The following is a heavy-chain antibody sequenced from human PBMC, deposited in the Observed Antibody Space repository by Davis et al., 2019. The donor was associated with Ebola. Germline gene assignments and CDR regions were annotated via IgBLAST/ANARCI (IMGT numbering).Heavy chain of an antibody. J-gene: IGHJ4*02. CDR1: GYTFTSYG. CDR2: INPSGGST. Sequence: ASVKVSCKASGYTFTSYGISWVRQAPGQGLEWMGIINPSGGSTSYAQRFQGRVTMTRDTSTSTVYMELSSLRSEDTAVYYCTSGSYAGGEDYWGQGTLVTVSS. V-gene: IGHV1-46*01. D-gene: IGHD1-26*01. CDR3: TSGSYAGGEDY.